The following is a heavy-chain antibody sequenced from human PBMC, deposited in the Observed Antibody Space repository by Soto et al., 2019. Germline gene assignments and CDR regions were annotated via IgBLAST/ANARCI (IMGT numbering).Heavy chain of an antibody. D-gene: IGHD2-2*01. CDR2: ISYDGSNK. CDR3: AKDLGYCSSTSCRNFYYYYGMDV. Sequence: GRSLRLSCAASGFTFSSYGMHWVLQAPGRWLAWVAVISYDGSNKYYADSVKGRFTISRDNSKNTLYLQMNSLRAEDTAVYYCAKDLGYCSSTSCRNFYYYYGMDVWGQGTTVTVSS. CDR1: GFTFSSYG. J-gene: IGHJ6*02. V-gene: IGHV3-30*18.